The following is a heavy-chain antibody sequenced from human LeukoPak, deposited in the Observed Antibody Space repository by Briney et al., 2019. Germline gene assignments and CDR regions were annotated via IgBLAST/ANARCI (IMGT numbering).Heavy chain of an antibody. J-gene: IGHJ4*02. D-gene: IGHD3-22*01. CDR3: AKVHLTYYYDSSGYGFQDY. Sequence: SCKASGGTFSSYAMHWVRQAPGKGLEWVTVISYDGGNKFYADSVRGRFTISRDNSKNTVYLQMNSLRAEDTAVYYCAKVHLTYYYDSSGYGFQDYWGQGTLVTVSS. CDR2: ISYDGGNK. CDR1: GGTFSSYA. V-gene: IGHV3-30*18.